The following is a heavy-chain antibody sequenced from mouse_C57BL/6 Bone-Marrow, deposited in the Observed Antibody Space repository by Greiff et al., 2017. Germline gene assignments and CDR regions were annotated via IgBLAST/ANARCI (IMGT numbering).Heavy chain of an antibody. J-gene: IGHJ4*01. CDR2: ISGGGGNT. D-gene: IGHD1-1*01. CDR1: GFTFSSST. V-gene: IGHV5-9*01. CDR3: ARQITTVVAPYYYAMDY. Sequence: EVKLEESGGGLVKPGGSLKLSCAASGFTFSSSTMSLVRQTPAKRLEWVATISGGGGNTYYPDSVQGRFTISRDNAKNTLYLQMSSLRSEDTALYYCARQITTVVAPYYYAMDYWGQGTSVTVSS.